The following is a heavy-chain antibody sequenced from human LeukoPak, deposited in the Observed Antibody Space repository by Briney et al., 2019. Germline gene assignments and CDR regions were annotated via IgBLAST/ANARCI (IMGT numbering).Heavy chain of an antibody. Sequence: GGSLRLSCAASGFTFSSYWMSWVRQAPGKGLEWVANINDDGSEKNCLESLKGRFTISRDNANNSVSLHMTALRAEDTAIYYCGRIFNIWGTFRNTWGQGTQVTVSS. CDR3: GRIFNIWGTFRNT. V-gene: IGHV3-7*01. D-gene: IGHD3-16*02. CDR1: GFTFSSYW. J-gene: IGHJ4*02. CDR2: INDDGSEK.